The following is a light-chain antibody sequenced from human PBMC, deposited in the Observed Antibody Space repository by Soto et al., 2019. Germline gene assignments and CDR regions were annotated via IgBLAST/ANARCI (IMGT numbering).Light chain of an antibody. CDR3: VSYTSSTTYV. Sequence: QSALTQPASVSDSPGQSITISCTGTSSDVGGSNFVSWYQQHPGKPPKLIIYDVANRPSGVSNRFSGSKSVSTASLIISRLQTEDEADYYCVSYTSSTTYVFGTGTQLTVL. CDR2: DVA. V-gene: IGLV2-14*03. J-gene: IGLJ1*01. CDR1: SSDVGGSNF.